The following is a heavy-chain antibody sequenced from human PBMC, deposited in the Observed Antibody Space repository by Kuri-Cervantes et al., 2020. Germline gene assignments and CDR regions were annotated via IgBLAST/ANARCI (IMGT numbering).Heavy chain of an antibody. V-gene: IGHV3-9*01. CDR3: ARVSKAYDILXRSNAFDI. CDR2: ISWNSGSI. J-gene: IGHJ3*02. D-gene: IGHD3-9*01. Sequence: GGSLRLSCAASGFTCDDYAMHWVRQAPGKGLEWVSGISWNSGSIGYADSVKGRFTISRDNAKNSLYLQMNSLRAEDTAVYYCARVSKAYDILXRSNAFDIWGQGTMVTVSS. CDR1: GFTCDDYA.